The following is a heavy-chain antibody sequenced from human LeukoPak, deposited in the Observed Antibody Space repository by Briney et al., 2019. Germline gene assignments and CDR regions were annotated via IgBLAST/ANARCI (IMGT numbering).Heavy chain of an antibody. V-gene: IGHV3-30*02. CDR3: AVPTVTTWSFDY. Sequence: GGSLRLSCAASGFGFTSHGMNWVRQTPGKGLEWVAFIRSDGSNKYYADSVKGRFTISRDNAKNTLYLQLNSLRVEDTAVYYCAVPTVTTWSFDYWGQGTLVTVSS. D-gene: IGHD4-11*01. CDR2: IRSDGSNK. J-gene: IGHJ4*02. CDR1: GFGFTSHG.